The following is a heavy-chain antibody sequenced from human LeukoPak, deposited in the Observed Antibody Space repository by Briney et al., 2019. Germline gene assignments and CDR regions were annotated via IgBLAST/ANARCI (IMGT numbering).Heavy chain of an antibody. CDR2: IYSGGST. V-gene: IGHV3-53*01. CDR1: GFTASSNY. Sequence: GGSLRLSCAASGFTASSNYMSWVRQAPGKGLEWVSVIYSGGSTYYADSVKGRFTISRDNSKNTLYLQMNSLRAEDTAVYYCAREEYDILTGYLNWFDPWGQGTLVTVSS. J-gene: IGHJ5*02. D-gene: IGHD3-9*01. CDR3: AREEYDILTGYLNWFDP.